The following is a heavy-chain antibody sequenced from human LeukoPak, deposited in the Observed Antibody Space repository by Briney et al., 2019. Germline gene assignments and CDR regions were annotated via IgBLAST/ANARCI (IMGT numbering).Heavy chain of an antibody. J-gene: IGHJ5*02. CDR3: ARAAYWFDP. CDR1: GGSISSYY. CDR2: IYHSGST. V-gene: IGHV4-59*01. Sequence: SETLSLTCTVSGGSISSYYWSWIRQPPGKGLEWIGYIYHSGSTNYNPSLKSRVTISVDTSKNQFSLKLSSVTAADTAVYYCARAAYWFDPWGQGTLVTVSS.